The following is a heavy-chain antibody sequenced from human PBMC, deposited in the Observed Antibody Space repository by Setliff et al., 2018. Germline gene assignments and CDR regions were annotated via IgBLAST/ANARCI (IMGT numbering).Heavy chain of an antibody. V-gene: IGHV1-18*01. D-gene: IGHD1-26*01. CDR3: ARDLLYSGSYFGYYYGMDV. J-gene: IGHJ6*02. Sequence: ASVKVSCKDSGYTFSTYGISWVRQAPGQGLEWMGWISAYNGNTNYAQRFQGRVTMTRDTSISTAYMELSRLRSDDTAVYYCARDLLYSGSYFGYYYGMDVWGQGTTVTVSS. CDR1: GYTFSTYG. CDR2: ISAYNGNT.